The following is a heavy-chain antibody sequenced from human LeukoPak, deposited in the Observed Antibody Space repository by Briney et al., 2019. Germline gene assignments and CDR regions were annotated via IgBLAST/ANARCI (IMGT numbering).Heavy chain of an antibody. CDR1: GGSISSSDW. V-gene: IGHV4-4*02. D-gene: IGHD2-2*01. Sequence: SGTLSLTCAVSGGSISSSDWWSWVRQPPGKGLEWIGEIYHSGSTNYNPSLKSRVTISVDRSKNQFSLKLSSVTAADTAVYYCARDPNCSSTSCYLVWGQGTLVTVSS. CDR3: ARDPNCSSTSCYLV. J-gene: IGHJ4*02. CDR2: IYHSGST.